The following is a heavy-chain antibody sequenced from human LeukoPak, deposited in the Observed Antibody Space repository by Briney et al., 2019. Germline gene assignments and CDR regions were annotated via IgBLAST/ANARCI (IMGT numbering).Heavy chain of an antibody. Sequence: EASVKVSCKASGYTFTGYYIHWVRQAPGQGLEWMGWINPNSAGTHYAQKFQGRVTMTRDTSISTAYMELSRLRSDDTAVYYCARGTRDSYYYYYMDVWGKGTTVTISS. V-gene: IGHV1-2*02. D-gene: IGHD1-7*01. J-gene: IGHJ6*03. CDR3: ARGTRDSYYYYYMDV. CDR1: GYTFTGYY. CDR2: INPNSAGT.